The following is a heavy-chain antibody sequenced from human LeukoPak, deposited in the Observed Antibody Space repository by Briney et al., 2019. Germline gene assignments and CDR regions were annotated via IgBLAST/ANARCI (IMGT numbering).Heavy chain of an antibody. CDR3: ARGKFVDSRCCYFDY. CDR2: IKQDGSEK. D-gene: IGHD3/OR15-3a*01. Sequence: PGGSLRLSCAASGFTFSSYWMSWVRQAPGKGLEWVANIKQDGSEKYYVDSVKGRFTISRDNAKNSLYLQMNSLRAEDTAVYYCARGKFVDSRCCYFDYWGQGTLVTVSS. CDR1: GFTFSSYW. J-gene: IGHJ4*02. V-gene: IGHV3-7*01.